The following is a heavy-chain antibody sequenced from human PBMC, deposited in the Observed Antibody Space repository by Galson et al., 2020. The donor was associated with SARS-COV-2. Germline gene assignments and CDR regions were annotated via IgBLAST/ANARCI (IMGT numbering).Heavy chain of an antibody. CDR2: KIYSGRT. V-gene: IGHV4-34*01. J-gene: IGHJ6*03. CDR3: ARGSVVVVPAALGVLFYYSYYMDV. CDR1: GEHFSDHY. D-gene: IGHD2-2*01. Sequence: IPAHTCADDGEHFSDHYLRRVPQHPGQGREGDGEKIYSGRTNYNPSLNRRVTQSLYTPKNQFSIKLSSVTAAATHVYYCARGSVVVVPAALGVLFYYSYYMDVWGKGTTVTVSS.